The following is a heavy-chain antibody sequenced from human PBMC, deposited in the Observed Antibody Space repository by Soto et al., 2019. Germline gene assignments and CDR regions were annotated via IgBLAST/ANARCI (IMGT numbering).Heavy chain of an antibody. D-gene: IGHD1-7*01. CDR2: INGRGNYI. J-gene: IGHJ4*02. V-gene: IGHV3-21*01. CDR1: GFTFSTYT. Sequence: PGGSLRLCCATSGFTFSTYTMNWVRQARGKGLEWVSSINGRGNYIYYAESVKGRFTISRDTANNSLYQQMDRLRTEDTALYYCVREDGKVGTNSAFDYWGLGALVTVSS. CDR3: VREDGKVGTNSAFDY.